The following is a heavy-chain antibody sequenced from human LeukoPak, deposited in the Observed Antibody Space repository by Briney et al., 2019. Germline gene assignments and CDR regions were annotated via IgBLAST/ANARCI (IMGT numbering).Heavy chain of an antibody. J-gene: IGHJ4*02. V-gene: IGHV1-8*01. CDR1: GYTFTNYD. Sequence: ASVKVSCKASGYTFTNYDINWVRQATGQGLEWMWWMNPNSGNTGYAQKLQGRVTMTRNTSISTAYMELSSLRSEDTAVYYCARGRQARDITIFGVLTTFDHWGQGTLVTDSS. CDR2: MNPNSGNT. D-gene: IGHD3-3*01. CDR3: ARGRQARDITIFGVLTTFDH.